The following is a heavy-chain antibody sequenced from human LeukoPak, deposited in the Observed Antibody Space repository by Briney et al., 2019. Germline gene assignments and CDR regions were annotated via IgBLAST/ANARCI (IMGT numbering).Heavy chain of an antibody. Sequence: GGSLRLSCAASGFTFSSYSMNWVRQAPGKGLEWVSYISSSSSTIYYADSVKGRFTISRDNAKSSMWLQMNSLRDEDTAVYYCARDQTPFYWGQGSLVTVSS. CDR1: GFTFSSYS. CDR2: ISSSSSTI. CDR3: ARDQTPFY. J-gene: IGHJ4*02. D-gene: IGHD2-15*01. V-gene: IGHV3-48*02.